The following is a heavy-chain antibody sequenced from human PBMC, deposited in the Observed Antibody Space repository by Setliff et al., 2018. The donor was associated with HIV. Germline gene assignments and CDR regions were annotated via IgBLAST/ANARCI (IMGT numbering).Heavy chain of an antibody. J-gene: IGHJ6*03. CDR2: IKEDGSEK. D-gene: IGHD3-10*01. Sequence: GGSLRLSCVAAGFTFDTYWLSWVRQAPGKGLEWVANIKEDGSEKYYVDSVKGRFTISRDNTMNSLYLQMNSLRAEDTAVYYCARLGDIFAYYNYYYLDAWGKGTTVTVSS. V-gene: IGHV3-7*03. CDR1: GFTFDTYW. CDR3: ARLGDIFAYYNYYYLDA.